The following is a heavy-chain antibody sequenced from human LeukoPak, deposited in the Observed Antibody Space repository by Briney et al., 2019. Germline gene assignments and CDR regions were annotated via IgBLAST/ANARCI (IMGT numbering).Heavy chain of an antibody. CDR3: ARSRQWLVRGVDY. CDR1: GGSFSGYY. CDR2: INHSGST. V-gene: IGHV4-34*01. J-gene: IGHJ4*02. D-gene: IGHD6-19*01. Sequence: PSETLCLTCAVYGGSFSGYYWSWIRQPPGKGLEWIGEINHSGSTNYNPSLKSRVTISVDTSKNQFSLKLSSVTAADTAVYYCARSRQWLVRGVDYWGQGTLVTVSS.